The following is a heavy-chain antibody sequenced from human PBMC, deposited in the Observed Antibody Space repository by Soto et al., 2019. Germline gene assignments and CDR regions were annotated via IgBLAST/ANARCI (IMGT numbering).Heavy chain of an antibody. CDR2: ITDDGVRT. J-gene: IGHJ4*02. D-gene: IGHD2-15*01. CDR1: GFTFSNFA. CDR3: ARSRGGSPDY. V-gene: IGHV3-64*02. Sequence: EVQLVESGEASVQPGGSLTLSCAASGFTFSNFAMHWVRQAPGKGLEYVSAITDDGVRTYYTDSVEGRFIISRDNSRNTLYLHMGNVRTDDMGVYYCARSRGGSPDYWGQGILVTVSS.